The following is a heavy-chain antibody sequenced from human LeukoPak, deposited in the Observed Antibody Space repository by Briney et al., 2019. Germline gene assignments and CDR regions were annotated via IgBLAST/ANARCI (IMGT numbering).Heavy chain of an antibody. CDR3: AGRGYCSGGSCYSAAFDI. D-gene: IGHD2-15*01. Sequence: PGGSLRLSCAASGFTFDDYGMSWVRQAPGKGLEWVSGINWNGGSTGYADSVKGRLTISRDNAKNSLYLQMNSLRAEDTALYYCAGRGYCSGGSCYSAAFDIWGQGTMVTVSS. CDR1: GFTFDDYG. V-gene: IGHV3-20*04. CDR2: INWNGGST. J-gene: IGHJ3*02.